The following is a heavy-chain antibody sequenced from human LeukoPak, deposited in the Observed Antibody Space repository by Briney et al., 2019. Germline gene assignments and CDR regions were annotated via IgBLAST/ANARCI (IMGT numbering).Heavy chain of an antibody. Sequence: GGSLRLSCAASGFTLSNAWMNWVRQAPGKGLEWVGRIKSKTDGGTTDYAAPVKGRFTISRDDSKNTLYLQMNSLKTEDTAVYYCTTDSVLRFLDRYYYGMDVWGQGTTVTVSS. CDR3: TTDSVLRFLDRYYYGMDV. D-gene: IGHD3-3*01. V-gene: IGHV3-15*07. J-gene: IGHJ6*02. CDR2: IKSKTDGGTT. CDR1: GFTLSNAW.